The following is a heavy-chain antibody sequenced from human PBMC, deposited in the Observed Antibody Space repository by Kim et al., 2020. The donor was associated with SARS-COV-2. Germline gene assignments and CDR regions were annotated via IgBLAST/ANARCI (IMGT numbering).Heavy chain of an antibody. J-gene: IGHJ6*02. CDR2: FDPEDGET. Sequence: ASVKVSCKVSGYTLTELSMHWVRQAPGKGLEWMGGFDPEDGETIYAQKFQGRFTMTEDTSTDTAYMELSSLRSEDTAVYYCATDSWMGARRVVYYGMDVWGQGATVTVSS. CDR1: GYTLTELS. CDR3: ATDSWMGARRVVYYGMDV. D-gene: IGHD3-16*01. V-gene: IGHV1-24*01.